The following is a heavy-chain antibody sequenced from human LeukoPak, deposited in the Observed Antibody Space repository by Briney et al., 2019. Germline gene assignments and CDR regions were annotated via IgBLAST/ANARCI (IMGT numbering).Heavy chain of an antibody. CDR2: TYYRSKWYN. CDR1: GDSVSSNCAA. J-gene: IGHJ4*02. D-gene: IGHD6-13*01. Sequence: SQTLSLTCAISGDSVSSNCAAWNWIRQSPSRGLEWLGRTYYRSKWYNDYAVSVKSRITINPDTSKNQFSLQLNSVTPEDTAVYYCAREALAPGFTSGIAAAGQFDYWGQGTLVTVSS. CDR3: AREALAPGFTSGIAAAGQFDY. V-gene: IGHV6-1*01.